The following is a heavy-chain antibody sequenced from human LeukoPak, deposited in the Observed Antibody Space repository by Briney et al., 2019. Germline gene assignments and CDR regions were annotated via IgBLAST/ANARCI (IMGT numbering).Heavy chain of an antibody. CDR2: INPNSGGT. CDR3: ARDDSRGWSGVDY. CDR1: GYTFTGYY. V-gene: IGHV1-2*06. J-gene: IGHJ4*02. Sequence: ASVKVSCKASGYTFTGYYMHWVRQAPGQGLEWMGRINPNSGGTNYAQKFQGRVTMTRDTSISTAYMELSRLRSDDTAVYYCARDDSRGWSGVDYWGQGTLVTVSS. D-gene: IGHD6-19*01.